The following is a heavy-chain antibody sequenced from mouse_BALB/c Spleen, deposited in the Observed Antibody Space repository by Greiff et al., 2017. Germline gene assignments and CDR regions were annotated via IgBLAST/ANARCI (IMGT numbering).Heavy chain of an antibody. CDR2: IWAGGST. CDR3: ARERDRNWWFAY. J-gene: IGHJ3*01. V-gene: IGHV2-9*02. D-gene: IGHD4-1*01. Sequence: VMLVESGPGLVAPSQSLSITCTVSGFSLTSYGVHWVRQPPGKGLEWLGVIWAGGSTNYNSALMSRLSISKDNSKSQVFLKMNSLQTDDTAMYYCARERDRNWWFAYWGQGTLVTVSA. CDR1: GFSLTSYG.